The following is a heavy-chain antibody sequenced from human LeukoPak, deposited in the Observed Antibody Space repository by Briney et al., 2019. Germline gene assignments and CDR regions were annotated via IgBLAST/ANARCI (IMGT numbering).Heavy chain of an antibody. D-gene: IGHD3-3*01. V-gene: IGHV1-46*01. Sequence: ASVTVSCTASGYTFTSYYMHWVRQAPGQGLEWMGIINPSGGRTSYAQKFQGRVTMTRDTSTSTVYMELSSLRSEDTAVYYCARDSETFGSDYLGQGTLVTVSS. J-gene: IGHJ4*02. CDR1: GYTFTSYY. CDR2: INPSGGRT. CDR3: ARDSETFGSDY.